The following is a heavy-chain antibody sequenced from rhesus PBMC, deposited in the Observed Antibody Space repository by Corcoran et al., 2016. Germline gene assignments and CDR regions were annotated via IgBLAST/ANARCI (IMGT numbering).Heavy chain of an antibody. CDR1: GFTFDDFA. CDR2: MSWNRGTR. J-gene: IGHJ4*01. D-gene: IGHD6-25*01. CDR3: TRGAYSGSPRFDY. V-gene: IGHV3-134*01. Sequence: EVQLVESGGGLVQPGGSLRLSCTGSGFTFDDFAMHWVRQAPGKGLEWVARMSWNRGTRYYADSVKGRFTSSRDNAKNSLFLQMDRLRAEDTAVYYCTRGAYSGSPRFDYWGQGVLVTVSS.